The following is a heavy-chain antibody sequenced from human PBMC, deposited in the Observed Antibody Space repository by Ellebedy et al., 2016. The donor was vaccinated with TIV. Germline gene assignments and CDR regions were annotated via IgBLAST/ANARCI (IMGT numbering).Heavy chain of an antibody. Sequence: MPGGSLRLSCAVYGASFDTDFWTWIRQPPGKGLEWIGEINHSGSMDSHPSLRSRLTISVDTSKNQFSLKLTSVTAADTAVYYCARINIGGGVDVWGHGTTVIVSS. V-gene: IGHV4-34*01. CDR3: ARINIGGGVDV. D-gene: IGHD3-16*01. J-gene: IGHJ6*02. CDR2: INHSGSM. CDR1: GASFDTDF.